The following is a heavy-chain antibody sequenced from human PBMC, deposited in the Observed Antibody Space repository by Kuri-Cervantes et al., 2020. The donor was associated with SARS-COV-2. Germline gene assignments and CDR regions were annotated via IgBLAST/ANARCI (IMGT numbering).Heavy chain of an antibody. CDR2: SNPNSGGT. Sequence: ASVKVSCKASGYTFSSYYMYWVRQAPGQGLEWMGWSNPNSGGTNYAQKFQGWVTMTRDTSIRTAYMELSRLRSDDPAVYYCATGLVRGIIQSYYYGMDVWGQGTTVTVS. CDR3: ATGLVRGIIQSYYYGMDV. J-gene: IGHJ6*02. V-gene: IGHV1-2*04. D-gene: IGHD3-10*01. CDR1: GYTFSSYY.